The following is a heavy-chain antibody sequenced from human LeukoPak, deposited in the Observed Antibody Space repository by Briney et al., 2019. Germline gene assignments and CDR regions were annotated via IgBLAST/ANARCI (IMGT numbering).Heavy chain of an antibody. CDR3: ARHRGGSYPFYYYYMDV. V-gene: IGHV4-39*01. D-gene: IGHD1-26*01. Sequence: SETLSLTCTVSGGSISSSSYYWGWVRQPPGKGMEWIGTIYYSGTTYYNPSLKSRVTISVDTSKNQFSLKLSSVTAADTAVYYCARHRGGSYPFYYYYMDVWGKGTTVTVSS. J-gene: IGHJ6*03. CDR1: GGSISSSSYY. CDR2: IYYSGTT.